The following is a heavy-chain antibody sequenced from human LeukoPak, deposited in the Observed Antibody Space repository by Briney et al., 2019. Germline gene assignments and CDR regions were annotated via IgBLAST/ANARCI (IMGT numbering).Heavy chain of an antibody. D-gene: IGHD3-22*01. CDR3: ARDYYDSRLGEYYYYMDV. V-gene: IGHV3-48*03. J-gene: IGHJ6*03. Sequence: GGSLRLSCAASGFTFSSYEMNWVRQAPGKGLEWVSYISSSGSTIYYADSVKGRFTISRDNAKNSLYLQMNSLRAEDTAVYYCARDYYDSRLGEYYYYMDVWGKGTTVTISS. CDR2: ISSSGSTI. CDR1: GFTFSSYE.